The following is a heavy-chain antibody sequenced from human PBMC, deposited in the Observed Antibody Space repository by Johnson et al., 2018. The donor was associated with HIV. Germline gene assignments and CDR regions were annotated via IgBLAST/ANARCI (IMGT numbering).Heavy chain of an antibody. Sequence: VQLVESGGGLVQPGRSLRLSCAASGFTFSSYAMHWVRQAPGKGLEYVSAISSNGGSTYYANSVKGRFTISRDNSKNTLYLQMGSLRAEDMAVYYCARVRPYNWNDVHAFDIWGQGTMVTVSS. CDR3: ARVRPYNWNDVHAFDI. D-gene: IGHD1-20*01. CDR2: ISSNGGST. CDR1: GFTFSSYA. J-gene: IGHJ3*02. V-gene: IGHV3-64*01.